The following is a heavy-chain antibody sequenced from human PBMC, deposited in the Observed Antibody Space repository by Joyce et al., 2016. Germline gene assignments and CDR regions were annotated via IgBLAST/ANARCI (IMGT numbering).Heavy chain of an antibody. CDR1: GFTFSSYS. D-gene: IGHD3-22*01. CDR3: AREGYYDSSGYYSEGDFDY. J-gene: IGHJ4*02. V-gene: IGHV3-21*05. CDR2: ISSSSSYR. Sequence: EVQLVESGGGLVKPGGSLRLSCAASGFTFSSYSMNWVRQAPGKGLEWVSYISSSSSYRKYADSVKGRFTISRDNAKNSLYLQMNSLRAEDTAVYYCAREGYYDSSGYYSEGDFDYWGQGTLVTVSS.